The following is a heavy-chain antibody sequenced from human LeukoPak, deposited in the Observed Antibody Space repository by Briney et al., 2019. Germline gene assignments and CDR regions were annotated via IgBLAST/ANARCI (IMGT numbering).Heavy chain of an antibody. CDR2: IIPIFGTA. CDR3: ARDIRGSYYELDY. V-gene: IGHV1-69*13. D-gene: IGHD1-26*01. CDR1: GGTFSSYA. J-gene: IGHJ4*02. Sequence: ASVKVSCKASGGTFSSYAISWVRQAPGQGLEWMGGIIPIFGTANYAQKFQGRVTITADESTSTAYMELSSLRSEDTAVYYCARDIRGSYYELDYWGQGTLVTVSS.